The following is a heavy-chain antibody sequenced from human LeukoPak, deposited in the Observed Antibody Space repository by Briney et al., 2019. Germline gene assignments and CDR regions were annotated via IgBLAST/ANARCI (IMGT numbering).Heavy chain of an antibody. CDR2: INPNSGGR. V-gene: IGHV1-2*02. CDR3: ARAPIDFKAVAATFDY. D-gene: IGHD6-19*01. CDR1: GYTFTAYF. J-gene: IGHJ4*02. Sequence: GASVKVSCKASGYTFTAYFMHWVRQAPGQGLEWMGWINPNSGGRHYAQKFQGRVTMTRDTSISTAYMELSRLRYDDTAVYYCARAPIDFKAVAATFDYWGQGTLVTVSS.